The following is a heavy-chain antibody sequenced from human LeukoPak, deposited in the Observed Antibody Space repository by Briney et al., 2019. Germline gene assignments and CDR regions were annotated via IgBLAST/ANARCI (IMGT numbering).Heavy chain of an antibody. CDR3: AREVGIRGHFDY. CDR2: INPNSGGT. Sequence: ASVKVSCKASGYTFTGYYMHWVRQAPGQGLEWMGRINPNSGGTNYAQKFQGRVTMTRDTSISTAYMELSRLRSDDTAVYYCAREVGIRGHFDYRGRGTPVTVSS. V-gene: IGHV1-2*06. J-gene: IGHJ4*02. CDR1: GYTFTGYY. D-gene: IGHD1-26*01.